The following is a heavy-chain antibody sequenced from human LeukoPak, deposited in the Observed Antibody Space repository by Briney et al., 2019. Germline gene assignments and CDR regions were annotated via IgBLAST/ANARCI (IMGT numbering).Heavy chain of an antibody. D-gene: IGHD4/OR15-4a*01. CDR3: FSLTYDY. J-gene: IGHJ4*02. CDR2: ITGSGSII. CDR1: GFTFSDYY. V-gene: IGHV3-11*01. Sequence: GGSLRLSCAASGFTFSDYYLTWIRQAPGKGLEWVSYITGSGSIIDYADSVKGRFTISRDDSKNTLYLQMNSLRAEDTAVYYCFSLTYDYWGQGTLVTVSS.